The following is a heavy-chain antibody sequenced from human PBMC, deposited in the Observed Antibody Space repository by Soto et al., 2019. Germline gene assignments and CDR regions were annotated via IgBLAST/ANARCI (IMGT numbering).Heavy chain of an antibody. J-gene: IGHJ4*02. Sequence: PLRRPSRASGFNCVDYAVHWVLQEPVKGLEWVAGINWNSGTIGYADSVKGRFTISRDNAKNSLYLQMNSLRAEDTALYYCAKGAIGYCSGISCYAPDFDYWRQGTLVTVSS. CDR1: GFNCVDYA. CDR3: AKGAIGYCSGISCYAPDFDY. CDR2: INWNSGTI. V-gene: IGHV3-9*01. D-gene: IGHD2-2*01.